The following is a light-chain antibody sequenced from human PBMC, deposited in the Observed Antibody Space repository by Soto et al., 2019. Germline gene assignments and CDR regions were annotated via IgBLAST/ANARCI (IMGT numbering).Light chain of an antibody. CDR3: QQFVNSPYMYT. V-gene: IGKV3-20*01. CDR1: LDLGTDY. CDR2: GAS. Sequence: DIMFTQSPGTLSLSQGVGATPSCRSSLDLGTDYLAWYQQKPGQAPTLLIFGASRRASGVPDRFTGSGSGTDFTLTVSRLEPEDFGVYYCQQFVNSPYMYTFGQGTRLEIK. J-gene: IGKJ5*01.